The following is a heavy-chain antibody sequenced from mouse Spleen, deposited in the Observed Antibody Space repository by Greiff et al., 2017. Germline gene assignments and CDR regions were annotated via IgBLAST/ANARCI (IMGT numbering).Heavy chain of an antibody. CDR2: IDPANGNT. V-gene: IGHV14-3*02. CDR1: GFNIKDTY. D-gene: IGHD2-3*01. J-gene: IGHJ2*01. CDR3: ARRFYDGYYVDY. Sequence: EVKLQESGAELVKPGASVKLSCTASGFNIKDTYMHWVKQRPEQGLEWIGRIDPANGNTKYDPKFQGKATITADTSSNTAYLQLSSLTSEDTAVYYCARRFYDGYYVDYWGQGTTLTVSS.